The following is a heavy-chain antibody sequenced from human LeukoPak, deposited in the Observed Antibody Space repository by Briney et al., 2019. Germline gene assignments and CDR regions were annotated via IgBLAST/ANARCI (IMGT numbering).Heavy chain of an antibody. D-gene: IGHD6-19*01. CDR3: ARGGEQWLVHWADY. CDR1: GYTFTSYG. Sequence: ASVKVSCTASGYTFTSYGISWVRPAPGQGLEWMGWINTYNGNTNYVERFQGRVTMTTDTSRSTAYMELRSLTSDDTAMYYCARGGEQWLVHWADYWGQGTLVSVSA. CDR2: INTYNGNT. J-gene: IGHJ4*02. V-gene: IGHV1-18*01.